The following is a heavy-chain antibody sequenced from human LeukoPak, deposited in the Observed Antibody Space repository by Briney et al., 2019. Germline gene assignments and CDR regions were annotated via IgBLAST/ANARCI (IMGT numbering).Heavy chain of an antibody. CDR1: GYTFTSSW. Sequence: ASVKVSCKASGYTFTSSWVHWVRQAPGPGLEWMGIINPSDGSTIYAQNFQGRVTMTRDTSTSTVYMELSSLRSDDTAAYYCARLYGAGTTDCWGQGTLVTVSS. D-gene: IGHD3-10*01. J-gene: IGHJ4*02. CDR3: ARLYGAGTTDC. V-gene: IGHV1-46*01. CDR2: INPSDGST.